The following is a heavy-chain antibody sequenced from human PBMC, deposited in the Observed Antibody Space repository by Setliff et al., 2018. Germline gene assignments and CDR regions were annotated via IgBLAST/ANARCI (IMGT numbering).Heavy chain of an antibody. CDR1: GGSISSGGYY. J-gene: IGHJ6*03. CDR3: ARVAGAKVNYMDV. Sequence: KSSETLSLTCTVSGGSISSGGYYWSWIRQHPGKGLEWIGYIYYSGSTYYNPSLKSRVTISVDTSKNQFSLKLSSVTAADTAVYYCARVAGAKVNYMDVWGKGTTVTVSS. D-gene: IGHD1-26*01. CDR2: IYYSGST. V-gene: IGHV4-31*03.